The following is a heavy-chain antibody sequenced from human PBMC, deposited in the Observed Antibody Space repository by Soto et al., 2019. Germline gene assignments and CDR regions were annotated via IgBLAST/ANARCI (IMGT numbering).Heavy chain of an antibody. Sequence: PSETLSLTCAVSGYSISSGYYWGWIRQPPGKGLEWIGSIYHSGSTYYNPSLKSRVTISVDTSKNQFSLKLSSVTAADTAVYYCARVRPSYQLLSTFLDYWGQGTLVTVS. D-gene: IGHD2-2*01. J-gene: IGHJ4*02. CDR3: ARVRPSYQLLSTFLDY. V-gene: IGHV4-38-2*01. CDR2: IYHSGST. CDR1: GYSISSGYY.